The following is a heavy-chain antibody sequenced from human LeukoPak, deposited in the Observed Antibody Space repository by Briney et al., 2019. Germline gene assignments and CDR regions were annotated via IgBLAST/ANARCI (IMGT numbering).Heavy chain of an antibody. CDR2: INPGNGFT. D-gene: IGHD4-17*01. Sequence: ASVKVSCKASGYTLTSYYMHWVRQASGQGLEWMGIINPGNGFTSYAQKFQDRVTMTRDTSTSTVYMELSSLRSEDTAVYFCTRTDTDYGDYGLAFDIWGQGTMVTFSS. J-gene: IGHJ3*02. CDR3: TRTDTDYGDYGLAFDI. V-gene: IGHV1-46*01. CDR1: GYTLTSYY.